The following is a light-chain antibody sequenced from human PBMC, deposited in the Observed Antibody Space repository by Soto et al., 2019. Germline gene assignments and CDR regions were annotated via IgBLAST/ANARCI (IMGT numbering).Light chain of an antibody. Sequence: QSVLTQPPSASGTPGQRVNISCSGSSSNIGSNYVYWYRQFPGTAPKLLIQRNNQRPSGVPARFSGSKSGTSASLAISGLRSEDEADYYSGGWDDSLSGPVFGGGTKVTVL. CDR2: RNN. CDR1: SSNIGSNY. J-gene: IGLJ2*01. V-gene: IGLV1-47*01. CDR3: GGWDDSLSGPV.